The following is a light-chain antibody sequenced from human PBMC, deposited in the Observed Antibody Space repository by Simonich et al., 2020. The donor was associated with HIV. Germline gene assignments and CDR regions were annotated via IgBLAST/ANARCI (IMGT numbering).Light chain of an antibody. CDR1: SSNIGAGYD. J-gene: IGLJ2*01. CDR3: SSYTSSSTLV. CDR2: SNS. V-gene: IGLV1-40*01. Sequence: QSVLTQPPSVSGAPGQRVTISCTGSSSNIGAGYDVHWYQQLPGTAPKLLIYSNSNRPSGVPDRFSGSRSGNTASLTISGLQAEDEADYYCSSYTSSSTLVFGGGTKLTVL.